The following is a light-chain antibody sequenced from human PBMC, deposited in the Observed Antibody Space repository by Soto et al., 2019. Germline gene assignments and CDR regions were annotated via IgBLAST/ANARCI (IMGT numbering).Light chain of an antibody. CDR1: SSNIGSNT. V-gene: IGLV1-44*01. Sequence: QSVLTQPPSASGTPGQRVTISCSGSSSNIGSNTVNWYQQLPGTAPKLLIYSNNQRPSGVPDRFSGSQSGTSASLAISGLQSEDEADYYCAAWDDSRNGWVFGGGTKVTVL. J-gene: IGLJ3*02. CDR3: AAWDDSRNGWV. CDR2: SNN.